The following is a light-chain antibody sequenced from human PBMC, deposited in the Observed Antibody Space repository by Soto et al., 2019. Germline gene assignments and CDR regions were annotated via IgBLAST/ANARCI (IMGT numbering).Light chain of an antibody. Sequence: EIVLTQSPATLSVSAGGTVTLSCRASQSIRTNVAWYQQIPGQAPRLLVYGASTRATGVPARFSGSGSGIEFTLTISSLQSEDSATYYCQQLSSHPYTFGQGTKLEIK. CDR1: QSIRTN. CDR2: GAS. V-gene: IGKV3-15*01. CDR3: QQLSSHPYT. J-gene: IGKJ2*01.